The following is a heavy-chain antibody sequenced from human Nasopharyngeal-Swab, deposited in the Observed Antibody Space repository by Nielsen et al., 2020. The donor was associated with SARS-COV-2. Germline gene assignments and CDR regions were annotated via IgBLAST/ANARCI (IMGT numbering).Heavy chain of an antibody. D-gene: IGHD2-21*02. CDR2: IKEDGNGK. CDR1: GFTFSSYW. CDR3: AKELAYCGGDCYSAAFDI. V-gene: IGHV3-7*01. J-gene: IGHJ3*02. Sequence: GESLKISCAVSGFTFSSYWMNWVRQAPGKGLEWVANIKEDGNGKQYVDSVKGRFTISRDNAKNSLYLQMNSLRAEDTAVYYCAKELAYCGGDCYSAAFDIWGQGTVVVVSS.